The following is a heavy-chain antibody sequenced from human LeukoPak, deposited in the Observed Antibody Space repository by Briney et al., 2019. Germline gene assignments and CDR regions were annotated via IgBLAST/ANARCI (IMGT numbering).Heavy chain of an antibody. CDR1: GDSISSYS. CDR2: IYYSGST. V-gene: IGHV4-59*01. Sequence: SETLSLTCNVSGDSISSYSWSWIRQPPGKGLVWIGYIYYSGSTNYNPSLKSRVAISVDTSKNQISLNLTSVTAADTAVYHCARTTVTYYYYYMDVWGKGTTVTVSS. J-gene: IGHJ6*03. D-gene: IGHD4-11*01. CDR3: ARTTVTYYYYYMDV.